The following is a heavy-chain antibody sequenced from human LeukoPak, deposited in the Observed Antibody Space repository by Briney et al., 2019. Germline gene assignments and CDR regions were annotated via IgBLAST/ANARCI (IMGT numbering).Heavy chain of an antibody. V-gene: IGHV3-23*01. J-gene: IGHJ5*02. CDR2: ISGSATRT. CDR3: AKHYNWNYKNWLDP. Sequence: GGSLRLSCAASGFTFSTYAMSWVRQAPGKGREGVSVISGSATRTHYADSVKGRFTVSRDNSNNTLYLQMNSLRAEDTAVYYCAKHYNWNYKNWLDPWGQGTLVTVSS. D-gene: IGHD1-7*01. CDR1: GFTFSTYA.